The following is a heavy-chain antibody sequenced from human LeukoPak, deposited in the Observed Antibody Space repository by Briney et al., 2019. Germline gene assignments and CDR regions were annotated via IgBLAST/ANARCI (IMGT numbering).Heavy chain of an antibody. J-gene: IGHJ4*02. CDR3: ASVTGTGY. Sequence: GGSLRLSCAASGFTFSSYSMNSVRQAPGKGLEWVSSISSSSSYIYYADSVKGRFTISRDNAKNSLYLQMNRLRAEDTAVYYCASVTGTGYWGQGTLVTVSS. D-gene: IGHD1-14*01. CDR1: GFTFSSYS. CDR2: ISSSSSYI. V-gene: IGHV3-21*01.